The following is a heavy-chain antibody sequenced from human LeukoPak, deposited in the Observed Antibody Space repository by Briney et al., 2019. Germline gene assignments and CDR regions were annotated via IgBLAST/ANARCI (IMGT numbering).Heavy chain of an antibody. CDR3: ARVSEIVATLYYFDY. J-gene: IGHJ4*02. CDR1: GFTFNSYA. Sequence: GGSLRLSCAASGFTFNSYAMSWVRQAPGKGLEWVSYISSSSSTIYYADSVKGRFTISRDNAKNSLYLQMNSLRAEDTAVYYCARVSEIVATLYYFDYWGQGTLVTVSS. D-gene: IGHD5-12*01. V-gene: IGHV3-48*04. CDR2: ISSSSSTI.